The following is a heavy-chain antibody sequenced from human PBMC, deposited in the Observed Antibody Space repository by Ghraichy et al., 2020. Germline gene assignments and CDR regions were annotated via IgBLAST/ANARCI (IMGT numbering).Heavy chain of an antibody. V-gene: IGHV3-7*01. CDR1: GFTFSSYW. Sequence: GGSLRLSCAASGFTFSSYWMSWVRQAPGKGLEWVANIKQDGSEKYYVDSVKGRFTISRDNAKNSLYLQMNSLRAEDTAVYYCARASDYYDSSAHVGYWGQGTLVTVSS. D-gene: IGHD3-22*01. J-gene: IGHJ4*02. CDR2: IKQDGSEK. CDR3: ARASDYYDSSAHVGY.